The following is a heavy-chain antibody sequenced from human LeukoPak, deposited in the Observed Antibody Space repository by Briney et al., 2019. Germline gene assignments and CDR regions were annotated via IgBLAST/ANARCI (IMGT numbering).Heavy chain of an antibody. V-gene: IGHV1-46*01. CDR2: INPSGGST. CDR1: GYIFTSYF. J-gene: IGHJ5*02. D-gene: IGHD3-10*01. CDR3: AAIRGFGELSTNWFDP. Sequence: ASVKVSCKASGYIFTSYFMHWVRQAPGQGLEWMGLINPSGGSTRYAQKFQGRVTMTEDTSTDTAYMELSSLRSGDTAVYYCAAIRGFGELSTNWFDPWGQGTLVTVSS.